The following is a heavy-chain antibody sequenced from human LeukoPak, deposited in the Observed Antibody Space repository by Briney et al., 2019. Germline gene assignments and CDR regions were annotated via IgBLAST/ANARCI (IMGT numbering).Heavy chain of an antibody. V-gene: IGHV3-7*01. CDR1: GFSFSSYW. Sequence: GGSLRLSCVASGFSFSSYWMSWVRQAPGKGLEWVANIKQGGSEKYFVGSVKGRFTISRDNAKNSLYLQMNSLRAEDTAVYYCARGFWNFDLWGRGTLVTV. CDR2: IKQGGSEK. J-gene: IGHJ2*01. CDR3: ARGFWNFDL.